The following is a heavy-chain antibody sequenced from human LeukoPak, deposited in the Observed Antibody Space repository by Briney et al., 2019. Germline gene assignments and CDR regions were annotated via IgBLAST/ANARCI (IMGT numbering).Heavy chain of an antibody. Sequence: GGSLRLSCAASGFTFSSYEMNWVRQAPGKGLEWVSYISNSGSTIYYADSVKGRFTISRDNAKNSLYLQMNSLRAEDTAVYYCAREEVLRYFDWSPRAFDYWGQGTLVTVSS. J-gene: IGHJ4*02. CDR2: ISNSGSTI. CDR1: GFTFSSYE. D-gene: IGHD3-9*01. CDR3: AREEVLRYFDWSPRAFDY. V-gene: IGHV3-48*03.